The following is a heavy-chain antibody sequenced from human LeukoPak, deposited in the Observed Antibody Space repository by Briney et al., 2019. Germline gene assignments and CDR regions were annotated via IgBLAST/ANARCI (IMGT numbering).Heavy chain of an antibody. J-gene: IGHJ4*02. Sequence: GGSLRLSCAASGFNFRGQAMSWVRQAPGKGLEWVSSISSSNIYIYYADSVKGRFTISRDNAKNSLYLQMNSLRAEDTAVYYCARDPIAAAGTHPDYWGQGTLVTVSS. V-gene: IGHV3-21*01. D-gene: IGHD6-13*01. CDR2: ISSSNIYI. CDR3: ARDPIAAAGTHPDY. CDR1: GFNFRGQA.